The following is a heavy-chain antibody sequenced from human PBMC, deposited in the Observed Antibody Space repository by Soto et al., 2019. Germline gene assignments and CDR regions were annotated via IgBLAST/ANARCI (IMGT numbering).Heavy chain of an antibody. D-gene: IGHD3-10*01. CDR2: IAVGSGNT. CDR1: GFTFTSSA. J-gene: IGHJ6*02. Sequence: ASVKVSCKASGFTFTSSAVQWVRQARGQRLEWIGWIAVGSGNTNYAQKFQGRVTMTRDTSTSTVYMELSSLRSEDTAVYYCAREPTYYYGSGGYYYGMDVWGQGTTVTVSS. V-gene: IGHV1-58*01. CDR3: AREPTYYYGSGGYYYGMDV.